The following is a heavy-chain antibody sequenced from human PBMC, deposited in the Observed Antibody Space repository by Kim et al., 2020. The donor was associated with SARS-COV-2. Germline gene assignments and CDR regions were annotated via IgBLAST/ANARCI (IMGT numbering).Heavy chain of an antibody. J-gene: IGHJ4*02. V-gene: IGHV4-39*01. CDR3: ASYSSSSIYFDY. Sequence: YYNPPLKSRVTISVDTSKNQFSLKLSSVTAADTAVYYCASYSSSSIYFDYWGQGTLVTVSS. D-gene: IGHD6-6*01.